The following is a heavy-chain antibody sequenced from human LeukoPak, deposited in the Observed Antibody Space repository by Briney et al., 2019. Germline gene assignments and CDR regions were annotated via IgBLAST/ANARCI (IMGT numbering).Heavy chain of an antibody. CDR2: INPNSGGT. CDR1: GYTFTDYY. CDR3: ARDSARLGDCSSTSCYPTYYFDF. V-gene: IGHV1-2*02. Sequence: ASVKVSCWASGYTFTDYYIHWVRQAPGQGLEWMGWINPNSGGTNYAQNFQGRVTMTRVTSITTAYMEVSRLRSDDTAVYYCARDSARLGDCSSTSCYPTYYFDFWGQGTLVTVSS. J-gene: IGHJ4*02. D-gene: IGHD2-2*01.